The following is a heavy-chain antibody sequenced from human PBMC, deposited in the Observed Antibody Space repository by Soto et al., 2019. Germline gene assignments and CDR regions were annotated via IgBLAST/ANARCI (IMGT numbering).Heavy chain of an antibody. V-gene: IGHV1-18*01. D-gene: IGHD5-18*01. Sequence: QVQLVQSGAEVKKPGASVKVSCKASGYTFTSYGISWVRQAPGQGLEWMGWISVYNGNTNYAQKLQGRVTMTTDTSTSTADMELRSRRSDDTAVYYCASDRTVDAADREYYFDYWGQGTLVAVSS. CDR2: ISVYNGNT. J-gene: IGHJ4*02. CDR3: ASDRTVDAADREYYFDY. CDR1: GYTFTSYG.